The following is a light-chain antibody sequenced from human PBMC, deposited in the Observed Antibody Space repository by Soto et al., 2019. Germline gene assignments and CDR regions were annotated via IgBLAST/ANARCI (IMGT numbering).Light chain of an antibody. CDR3: QQYNNWPFF. J-gene: IGKJ2*01. CDR2: GAS. CDR1: QSVSSN. Sequence: EIVMTQSPATLSVSPGERATLSCRASQSVSSNLVWYQQKPGQAPRLLIYGASTRATGIPARFSGSGSGTEFTLTISSLQSEDFAVYYCQQYNNWPFFFGQGTKLEIK. V-gene: IGKV3-15*01.